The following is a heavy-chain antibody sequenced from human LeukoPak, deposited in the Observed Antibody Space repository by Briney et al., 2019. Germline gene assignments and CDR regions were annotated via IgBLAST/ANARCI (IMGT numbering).Heavy chain of an antibody. CDR3: ATSNTRYQLLHDY. J-gene: IGHJ4*02. Sequence: GGSLRLSCAASGFTFSNAWMSWVRQAPGKGLEWVGRIKSKTDGGTTDYAAPVKDRITISRDDSKNTLYLEMNSLKTEDTAVYYCATSNTRYQLLHDYWGQGTLVTVSS. V-gene: IGHV3-15*01. CDR2: IKSKTDGGTT. CDR1: GFTFSNAW. D-gene: IGHD2-2*01.